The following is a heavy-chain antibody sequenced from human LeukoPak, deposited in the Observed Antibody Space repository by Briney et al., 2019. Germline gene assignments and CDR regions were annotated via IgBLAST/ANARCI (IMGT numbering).Heavy chain of an antibody. V-gene: IGHV3-23*01. D-gene: IGHD2-21*01. J-gene: IGHJ6*02. Sequence: PGGSLRLSCAASGFTFSNACMSWVRQAPGKGLEWVSAITCSGGSTYYADSVKGRFTISRDNSKNTLYLQMNSLRAEDTAVYYCAKVAVSVIGRVSGPYGMDVWGQGTTVTVSS. CDR2: ITCSGGST. CDR1: GFTFSNAC. CDR3: AKVAVSVIGRVSGPYGMDV.